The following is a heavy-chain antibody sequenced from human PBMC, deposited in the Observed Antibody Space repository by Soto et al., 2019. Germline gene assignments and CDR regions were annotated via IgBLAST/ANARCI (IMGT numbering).Heavy chain of an antibody. CDR1: GYTFTTYW. CDR2: IYPDDSDT. D-gene: IGHD3-3*01. V-gene: IGHV5-51*01. CDR3: ARAFRSNYYAF. J-gene: IGHJ4*02. Sequence: GESLKISCKGSGYTFTTYWIGWVRQVPGKGLEWMGVIYPDDSDTRYSPSFQGRVTISADKSNSTAYLQWSSLEASDTAVYYCARAFRSNYYAFWGQGTLVTVSS.